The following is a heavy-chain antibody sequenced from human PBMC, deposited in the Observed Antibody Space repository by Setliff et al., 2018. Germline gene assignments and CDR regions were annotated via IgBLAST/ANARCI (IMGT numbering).Heavy chain of an antibody. CDR1: GYTLTELS. J-gene: IGHJ6*03. CDR3: ATGSRPYYYYYYMDV. CDR2: XDXXXXXX. V-gene: IGHV1-24*01. Sequence: ASVKVSCKVSGYTLTELSMHWVRQAPGKGLEWMGGXDXXXXXXXXXXXXXXXVTMXXDTSTDTAYMELSSLRSEDTAVYYCATGSRPYYYYYYMDVWGKGTTVTVSS.